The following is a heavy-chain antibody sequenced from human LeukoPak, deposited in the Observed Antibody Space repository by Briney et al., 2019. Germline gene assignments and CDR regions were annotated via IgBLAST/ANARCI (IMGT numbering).Heavy chain of an antibody. Sequence: GGSLRLSCAASGFTFAEYTMHWVRQAPGKGLEGVSLISWNGARIHYGDSVNGRFTISRDNSKNSLYLQMNSLRTEDTALYYCVKDLVAASENVRGWYPMDYWGQGTLVTVSS. J-gene: IGHJ4*02. CDR2: ISWNGARI. D-gene: IGHD6-19*01. V-gene: IGHV3-43*01. CDR1: GFTFAEYT. CDR3: VKDLVAASENVRGWYPMDY.